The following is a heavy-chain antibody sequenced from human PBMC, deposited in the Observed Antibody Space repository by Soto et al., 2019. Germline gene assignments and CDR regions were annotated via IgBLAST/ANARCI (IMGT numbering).Heavy chain of an antibody. CDR1: GYTFSSYY. J-gene: IGHJ4*02. D-gene: IGHD3-22*01. CDR2: INPGSGST. Sequence: QVQLVQSGAEVKKPGASVKVSCKASGYTFSSYYIHWVRQAPGQGLEWMGIINPGSGSTNYAQKFQGRVTMTRDTSTSTVYMELSSLRSEDTAVYYCAREEYYYDSSGLNYWGQGTLVTVSS. V-gene: IGHV1-46*01. CDR3: AREEYYYDSSGLNY.